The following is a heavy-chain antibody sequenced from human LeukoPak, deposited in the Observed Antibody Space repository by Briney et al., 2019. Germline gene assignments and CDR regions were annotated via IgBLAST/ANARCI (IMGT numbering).Heavy chain of an antibody. CDR3: ARGWILDAFDI. J-gene: IGHJ3*02. Sequence: GGSLRLSCAASGFTFSSYEMNWVRQAPGKGLEWVSYISGSGSTIYYADSVKGRFTISRDNAKNSLYLQMNSLRAEDTAVYYCARGWILDAFDIWGQGTMVTVSS. V-gene: IGHV3-48*03. CDR2: ISGSGSTI. CDR1: GFTFSSYE. D-gene: IGHD5-18*01.